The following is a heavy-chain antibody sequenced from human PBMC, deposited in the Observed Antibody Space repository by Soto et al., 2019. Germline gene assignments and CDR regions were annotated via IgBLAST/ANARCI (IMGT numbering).Heavy chain of an antibody. CDR1: GFTFSSYG. D-gene: IGHD6-13*01. Sequence: GGSLRLSCAASGFTFSSYGMHWVRQAPGKGLEWVAVISYDGSNKYYADSVKGRFTISRDNSKNTLYLQMNSLRAEDTAVYYCAKDNGIAAAGATLYYYYGMDVWGQGTTVTVSS. J-gene: IGHJ6*02. V-gene: IGHV3-30*18. CDR2: ISYDGSNK. CDR3: AKDNGIAAAGATLYYYYGMDV.